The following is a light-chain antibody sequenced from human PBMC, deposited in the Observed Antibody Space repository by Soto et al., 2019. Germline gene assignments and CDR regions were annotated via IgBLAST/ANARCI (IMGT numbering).Light chain of an antibody. V-gene: IGKV3-20*01. Sequence: DIVLTQSPATLSLSPVNRVTLSCRANERISHSLAWYQQKPGQAPRILIYDASFRATGIPERFSGSGSGTDFTLTISRLEPEDFAVYYCQQYGSSPPAITFGQGTRLEIK. CDR2: DAS. CDR3: QQYGSSPPAIT. J-gene: IGKJ5*01. CDR1: ERISHS.